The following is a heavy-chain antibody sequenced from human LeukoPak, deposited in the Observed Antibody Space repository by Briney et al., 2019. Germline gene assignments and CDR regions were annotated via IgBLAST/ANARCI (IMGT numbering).Heavy chain of an antibody. V-gene: IGHV3-64D*06. D-gene: IGHD4-11*01. J-gene: IGHJ4*02. CDR2: ISKNGDDT. CDR1: GFTFSDYP. CDR3: VQVGSNYYLN. Sequence: GGSLRLSCSASGFTFSDYPMHWVRQTPGKGLEYVSAISKNGDDTYYADSVKGRFTISRDNSKNTLYLQMSSLRTKDAAVFYCVQVGSNYYLNWGQGTLVIVSS.